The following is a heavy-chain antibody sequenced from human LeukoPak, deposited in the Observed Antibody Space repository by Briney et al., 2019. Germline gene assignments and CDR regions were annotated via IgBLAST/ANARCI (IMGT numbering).Heavy chain of an antibody. V-gene: IGHV5-51*01. CDR1: GYSFTSYW. CDR3: ARHGLPDGLIAAAETYFDY. J-gene: IGHJ4*02. CDR2: IYPGDSDT. Sequence: ESLKISCKGSGYSFTSYWIGWVRQMPGKGLELMGIIYPGDSDTRYSPSFQGQVTISADKSISTAYLQWSSLKASDTAMYYCARHGLPDGLIAAAETYFDYWGQGTLVTVSS. D-gene: IGHD6-13*01.